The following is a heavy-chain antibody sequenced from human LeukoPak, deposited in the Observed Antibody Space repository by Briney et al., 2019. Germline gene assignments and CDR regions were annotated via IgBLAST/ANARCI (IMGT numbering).Heavy chain of an antibody. Sequence: PGGSLRLSCAASGFTFSSYSMNWVRQAPGKGLEWVSSISSSSSFIYYADSVKGRFTISRGNAKNSLYLQMNSLRAEDTAVYYCARDGQGAPGYWGQGTLVTVSS. CDR2: ISSSSSFI. D-gene: IGHD2-2*01. J-gene: IGHJ4*02. V-gene: IGHV3-21*01. CDR1: GFTFSSYS. CDR3: ARDGQGAPGY.